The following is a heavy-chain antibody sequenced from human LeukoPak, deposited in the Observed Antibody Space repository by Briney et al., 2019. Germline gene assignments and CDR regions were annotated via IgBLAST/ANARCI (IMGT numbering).Heavy chain of an antibody. Sequence: SVKVSCKASGGTFSSYTISWVRQAPGQGLEWMGGIIPIFGTANYAQKFQGRVTITADASTSTAYMELSSLRSEDTAVYYCASNVVVTANDAFDIWGQGTMVTVSS. CDR1: GGTFSSYT. D-gene: IGHD2-21*02. J-gene: IGHJ3*02. V-gene: IGHV1-69*13. CDR2: IIPIFGTA. CDR3: ASNVVVTANDAFDI.